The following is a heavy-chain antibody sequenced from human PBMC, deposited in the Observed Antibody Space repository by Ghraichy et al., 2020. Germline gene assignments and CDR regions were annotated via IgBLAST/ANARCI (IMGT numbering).Heavy chain of an antibody. CDR2: IIPIFGTA. CDR3: ASNRAGYCSSTSCYGSHTSGWYFGRTYYYYMDV. Sequence: SVKVSCKASGGTFSSYAISWVRQAPGQGLEWMGRIIPIFGTANYAQKFQGRVTITADESTSTAYMELSSLRSEDTAVYYCASNRAGYCSSTSCYGSHTSGWYFGRTYYYYMDVWGKGTTVTVSS. V-gene: IGHV1-69*13. CDR1: GGTFSSYA. D-gene: IGHD2-2*01. J-gene: IGHJ6*03.